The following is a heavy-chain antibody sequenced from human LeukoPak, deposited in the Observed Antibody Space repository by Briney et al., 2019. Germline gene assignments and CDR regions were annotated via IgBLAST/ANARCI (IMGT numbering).Heavy chain of an antibody. J-gene: IGHJ4*02. D-gene: IGHD2-21*02. V-gene: IGHV3-33*01. CDR2: IWYDGSNK. CDR3: ARGYCGGDCYPHPFDY. Sequence: GGSLRLSCAASGFTFSSYGMHWVRQAPGKGLEWVAVIWYDGSNKYYADSVKGRFTISRDNSKNTLYLQMNSLRAEDTAVYYCARGYCGGDCYPHPFDYWGQGTLVTVSS. CDR1: GFTFSSYG.